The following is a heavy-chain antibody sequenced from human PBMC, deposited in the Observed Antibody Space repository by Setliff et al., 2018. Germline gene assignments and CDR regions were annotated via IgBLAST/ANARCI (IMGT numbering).Heavy chain of an antibody. CDR1: GGTFSSYA. Sequence: SVKVSCKASGGTFSSYAISWVRQAPGQGLEWMGGIIPILGIANYAQKFQGRVTITADESTSTAYMELSSLRSEDTAVYYCARDRGSRDGYNVDYFDYWGRGTLVTVSS. CDR2: IIPILGIA. CDR3: ARDRGSRDGYNVDYFDY. J-gene: IGHJ4*02. V-gene: IGHV1-69*10. D-gene: IGHD3-16*01.